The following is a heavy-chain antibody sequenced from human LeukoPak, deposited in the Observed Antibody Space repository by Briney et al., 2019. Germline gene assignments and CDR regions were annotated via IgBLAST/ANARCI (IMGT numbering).Heavy chain of an antibody. CDR3: ARHYYDRSDSYSFDY. D-gene: IGHD3-22*01. Sequence: SETLSLTCAVDGGSFSGFYWTWIRQTPGKGLEWIGYIFSSGSTNYNPSLKSRVTISEDTSVNQFSLKLSSVTAADTAVYYCARHYYDRSDSYSFDYWGQGTLVTVSS. V-gene: IGHV4-59*08. CDR2: IFSSGST. CDR1: GGSFSGFY. J-gene: IGHJ4*02.